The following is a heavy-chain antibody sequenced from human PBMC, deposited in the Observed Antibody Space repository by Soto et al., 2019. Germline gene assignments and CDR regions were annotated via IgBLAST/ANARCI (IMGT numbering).Heavy chain of an antibody. CDR1: GFTFSSYG. D-gene: IGHD3-22*01. V-gene: IGHV3-33*01. J-gene: IGHJ4*02. CDR2: IWYDGSNK. CDR3: ARSRLVITPFFDY. Sequence: QVQLVESGGGVVQPGRSLRLSCAASGFTFSSYGMHWVRQAPGKGLEWVAVIWYDGSNKYYVDSVKGRFTISRDNSKNTLYLHTNSLRAEDTAVYYCARSRLVITPFFDYWGQGTRVTVSS.